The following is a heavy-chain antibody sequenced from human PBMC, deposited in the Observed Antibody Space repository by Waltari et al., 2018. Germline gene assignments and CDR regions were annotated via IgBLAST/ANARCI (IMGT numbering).Heavy chain of an antibody. CDR3: ARHLRYYYYYGVDV. CDR2: IDPRDSYT. Sequence: EVQLVQSGAEVKKPGESLRISCKGSGYSFTSYWYSWVRQMPGKGLEWMGMIDPRDSYTKFSPSFQGYVTISVDKSISTAYLQWSSLGASDTAIYYCARHLRYYYYYGVDVWGQGTTVTVSS. J-gene: IGHJ6*02. V-gene: IGHV5-10-1*03. CDR1: GYSFTSYW.